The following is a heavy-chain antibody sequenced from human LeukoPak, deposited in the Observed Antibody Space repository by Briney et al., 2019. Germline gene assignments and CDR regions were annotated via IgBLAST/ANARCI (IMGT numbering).Heavy chain of an antibody. CDR3: AKVRGAAPKMSYFDY. D-gene: IGHD6-13*01. V-gene: IGHV3-23*01. CDR2: ISGSGGST. CDR1: GFTFSSYA. J-gene: IGHJ4*02. Sequence: GGSLRLSCAASGFTFSSYAMSWVRQPPGKGLEWVSAISGSGGSTYYADSVKGRFTISRDNSKNTLYLQMNSLRAEDTAVYYCAKVRGAAPKMSYFDYWGQGTLVTVSS.